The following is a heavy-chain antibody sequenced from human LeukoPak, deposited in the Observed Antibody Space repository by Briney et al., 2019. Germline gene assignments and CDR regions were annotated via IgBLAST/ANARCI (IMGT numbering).Heavy chain of an antibody. CDR3: ARATVTPYDAFDI. CDR1: GYTFTGYY. CDR2: INPNSGGT. D-gene: IGHD4-17*01. J-gene: IGHJ3*02. V-gene: IGHV1-2*02. Sequence: ASVKVSCKASGYTFTGYYMHWVRQAPGQGLEWMGWINPNSGGTNYAQKFQGRVTMTRDMSTSTVYMELSSLRSEDTAVYYCARATVTPYDAFDIWGQGTMVTVSS.